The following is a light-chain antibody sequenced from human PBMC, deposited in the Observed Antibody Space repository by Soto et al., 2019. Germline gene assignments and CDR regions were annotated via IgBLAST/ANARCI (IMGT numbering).Light chain of an antibody. CDR2: GAS. V-gene: IGKV3-20*01. CDR1: QSVSSY. Sequence: EIVSTQSPATLSLSPGERATLSCRASQSVSSYLAWYQQKPGQAPRLLIYGASSRATGIPDRFSGGGSGTDFTLTISRLEPGDFAVYFCQQYGGFPITFGQGTRLEIK. CDR3: QQYGGFPIT. J-gene: IGKJ5*01.